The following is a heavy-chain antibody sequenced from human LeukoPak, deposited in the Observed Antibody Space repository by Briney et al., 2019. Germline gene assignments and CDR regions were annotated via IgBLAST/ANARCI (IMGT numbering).Heavy chain of an antibody. CDR3: ARLVGDSAGY. J-gene: IGHJ4*02. Sequence: PETLSLTCAVYGGSFSGYYWSWIRQPPGKGLEWIGEINHSGSTNYNPSLKSRVTISVDTSKNQFSLKLSSVTAADTAVYYCARLVGDSAGYWGQGTLVTVSS. V-gene: IGHV4-34*01. D-gene: IGHD1-26*01. CDR1: GGSFSGYY. CDR2: INHSGST.